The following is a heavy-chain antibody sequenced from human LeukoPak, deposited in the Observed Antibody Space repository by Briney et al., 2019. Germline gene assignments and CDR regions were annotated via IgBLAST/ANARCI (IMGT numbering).Heavy chain of an antibody. CDR1: GFTFSSYS. D-gene: IGHD5-18*01. Sequence: GGSLRLSCAASGFTFSSYSMNWVRQAPGKGLEWVSSISSSSSYIYHADSMKGRFTISRDNAKNSLYLQMSSLRGEDTAVYYCARGGYGYGFGFDYWGQGTLVTVSS. V-gene: IGHV3-21*01. J-gene: IGHJ4*02. CDR3: ARGGYGYGFGFDY. CDR2: ISSSSSYI.